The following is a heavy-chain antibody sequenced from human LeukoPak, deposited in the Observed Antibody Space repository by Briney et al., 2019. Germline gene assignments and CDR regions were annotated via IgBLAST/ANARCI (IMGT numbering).Heavy chain of an antibody. V-gene: IGHV3-23*01. CDR3: AKDLRGTLSSRGPFEY. Sequence: PGGSLRLSCAASGFTFSSYAMSWVRQAPEKGLEWVSAISGNGDITCYADTVKGRFSGSRDNSKNTLYLQLNSLRAEDTAVYYCAKDLRGTLSSRGPFEYWGQGTLVTVSS. CDR1: GFTFSSYA. CDR2: ISGNGDIT. J-gene: IGHJ4*02. D-gene: IGHD1-1*01.